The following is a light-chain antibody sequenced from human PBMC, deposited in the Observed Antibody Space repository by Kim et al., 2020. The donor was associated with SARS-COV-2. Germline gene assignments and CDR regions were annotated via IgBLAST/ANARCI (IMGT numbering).Light chain of an antibody. Sequence: NFMLTQPHSVSESPGKTVIISCTRSSGLIGSDYVQWYQQRPGSAPTTVIYEDNQRPSGVPDRFSGSVDSSFNSASLTISGLKTEDEADYYCQSYHGDPWVFGGGTQLTVL. J-gene: IGLJ3*02. CDR2: EDN. CDR1: SGLIGSDY. V-gene: IGLV6-57*04. CDR3: QSYHGDPWV.